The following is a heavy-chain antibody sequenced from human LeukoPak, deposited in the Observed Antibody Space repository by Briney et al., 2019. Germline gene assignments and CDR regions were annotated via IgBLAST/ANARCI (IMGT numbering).Heavy chain of an antibody. Sequence: GGSLRLSCAASGFTFSSHGMNWVRQAPGEGLEWVSGISPSGGITYYTDSVKGRFTISRDNSMNTLYLQMNSLRAEDTAVYYCAKVRWGSDNALDSWGQGTLVTGSS. CDR3: AKVRWGSDNALDS. V-gene: IGHV3-23*01. CDR1: GFTFSSHG. D-gene: IGHD3-16*01. CDR2: ISPSGGIT. J-gene: IGHJ4*02.